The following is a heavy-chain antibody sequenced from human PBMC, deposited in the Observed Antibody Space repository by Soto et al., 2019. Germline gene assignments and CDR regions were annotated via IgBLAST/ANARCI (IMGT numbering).Heavy chain of an antibody. V-gene: IGHV1-18*01. CDR3: ARVVPRGVWFDP. J-gene: IGHJ5*02. CDR1: GYIFVNYG. CDR2: ISPYTGNT. Sequence: ASVKVSCKASGYIFVNYGIAWVRQAPGQGLEWMGWISPYTGNTHSASKVQGRLTMTTDTSTSTAYMDLGSLTSDDTAVYYCARVVPRGVWFDPWGQGTLVTVS. D-gene: IGHD2-2*01.